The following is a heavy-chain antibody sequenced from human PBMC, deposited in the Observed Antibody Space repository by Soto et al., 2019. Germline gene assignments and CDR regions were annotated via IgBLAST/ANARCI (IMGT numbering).Heavy chain of an antibody. CDR2: ISSSGSSI. Sequence: EVQLVESGGGLVQPGGSLRLSCAASGFTFSSYEMNWVRQAPGKGLEWVSYISSSGSSIYDADSVKGRFTISRDNAKNSLYLQMNSLRAEDTAVYYCARGDGSYSDYYYYGMDVWGQGTTVTVSS. CDR1: GFTFSSYE. J-gene: IGHJ6*02. CDR3: ARGDGSYSDYYYYGMDV. D-gene: IGHD1-26*01. V-gene: IGHV3-48*03.